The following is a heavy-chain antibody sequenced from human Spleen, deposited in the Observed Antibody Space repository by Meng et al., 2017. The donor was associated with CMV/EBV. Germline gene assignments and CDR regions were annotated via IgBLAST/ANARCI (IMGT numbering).Heavy chain of an antibody. J-gene: IGHJ4*02. CDR2: IYFRGSS. Sequence: VSGVSRNSGGYYWTWIRQHPEKGLEWIGYIYFRGSSYLNPSLKGRLTISVDTSKNQFSLKLTSLTAADTAVYYCASSVMAGSYYFDFWGQGTLVTVSS. V-gene: IGHV4-31*02. CDR3: ASSVMAGSYYFDF. CDR1: GVSRNSGGYY. D-gene: IGHD3-16*01.